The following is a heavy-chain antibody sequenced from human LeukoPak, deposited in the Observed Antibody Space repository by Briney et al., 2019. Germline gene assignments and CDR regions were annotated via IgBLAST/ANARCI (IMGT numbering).Heavy chain of an antibody. CDR2: INQDGSDK. CDR3: TRENWGPDY. CDR1: GFTLNKYW. J-gene: IGHJ4*02. Sequence: GGSLRLSCAASGFTLNKYWMTWVRQAPRKGLECLANINQDGSDKQYANSVKGRFTISRDNAKNSLYLQLNSLREEDTAIYYCTRENWGPDYWGQGTLVTVSS. V-gene: IGHV3-7*01. D-gene: IGHD7-27*01.